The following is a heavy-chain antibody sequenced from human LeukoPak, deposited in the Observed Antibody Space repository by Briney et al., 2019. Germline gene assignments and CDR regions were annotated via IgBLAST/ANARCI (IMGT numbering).Heavy chain of an antibody. CDR2: ISDSGGST. J-gene: IGHJ4*02. CDR3: AKDASSGWYSMYYFDY. V-gene: IGHV3-23*01. CDR1: EFTFSNYA. D-gene: IGHD6-19*01. Sequence: GGSLRLSCAASEFTFSNYAMSWVRQAPGKGLEWVSAISDSGGSTYYADSVKGRFTISRDNSKNTLYLQMNSLRAEDTALYYCAKDASSGWYSMYYFDYWGQGTLVTVSS.